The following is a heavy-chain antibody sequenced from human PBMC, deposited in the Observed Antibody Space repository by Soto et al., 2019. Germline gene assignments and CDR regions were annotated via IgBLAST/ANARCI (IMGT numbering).Heavy chain of an antibody. CDR2: IDPSDSYT. CDR3: ARDGYNYLSFDY. Sequence: PGESLKISCKGSGYSFTSYWISWVRQMPGKGLEWMGRIDPSDSYTNYSPSFQGHVTISADKSISTAYLQWSSLKASDTAMYYCARDGYNYLSFDYWGQGTLVTVSS. J-gene: IGHJ4*02. CDR1: GYSFTSYW. V-gene: IGHV5-10-1*01. D-gene: IGHD5-12*01.